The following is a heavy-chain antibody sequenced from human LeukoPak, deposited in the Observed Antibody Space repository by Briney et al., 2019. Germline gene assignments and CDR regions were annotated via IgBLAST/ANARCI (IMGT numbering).Heavy chain of an antibody. V-gene: IGHV3-7*01. CDR1: GFTFSSYW. CDR2: IKQDGSEK. J-gene: IGHJ4*02. CDR3: ARNVRGVLSLTSITFGY. D-gene: IGHD3-10*01. Sequence: QTGGSLRLSCAASGFTFSSYWMSWVRQAPGKGLEWVANIKQDGSEKYYVDSVKGRFTISRDNAKNSLYLQMNSLRAEDTAVFYCARNVRGVLSLTSITFGYWGQGTLVTVSS.